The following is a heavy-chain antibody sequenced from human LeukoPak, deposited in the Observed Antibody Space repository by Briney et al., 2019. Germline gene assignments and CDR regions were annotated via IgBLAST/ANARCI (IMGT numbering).Heavy chain of an antibody. CDR3: AKDLSSDSSGYYWARAVY. CDR1: GFTFTTYW. V-gene: IGHV3-23*01. J-gene: IGHJ4*02. D-gene: IGHD3-22*01. Sequence: GGSLRLSCAASGFTFTTYWMSWVRQAPGKGLEWVSAISGSGGSTYYADSVKGRFTISRDNSKNTLYLQMNSLRAEDTAVYYCAKDLSSDSSGYYWARAVYWGQGTLVTVSS. CDR2: ISGSGGST.